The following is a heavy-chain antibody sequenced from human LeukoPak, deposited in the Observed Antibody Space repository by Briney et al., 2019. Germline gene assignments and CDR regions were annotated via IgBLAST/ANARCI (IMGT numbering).Heavy chain of an antibody. V-gene: IGHV3-11*01. CDR3: AKCSAYYFDSSLSDYFDY. CDR2: ISSSGSTI. J-gene: IGHJ4*02. Sequence: GGSLRLSCAASGFTFSDYYMSWIRQAPGKGLEWVSYISSSGSTIYYADSVKGRFTISKDNSKNTLYLQMNSLRAEDTAVYYCAKCSAYYFDSSLSDYFDYWGQGTLVTVSS. CDR1: GFTFSDYY. D-gene: IGHD3-22*01.